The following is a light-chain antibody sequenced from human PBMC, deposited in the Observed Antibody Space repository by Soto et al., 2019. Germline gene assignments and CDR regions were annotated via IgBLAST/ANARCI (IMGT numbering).Light chain of an antibody. J-gene: IGKJ4*01. V-gene: IGKV3-20*01. CDR1: QSVTNNY. CDR3: HQYCSTPLT. Sequence: EIVLTQSPDTLSLSPGERATLSCRASQSVTNNYLAWYQQKPGQPPRFLIYDASTRATGIPDRFSGSGSGTDFTLTISRMVPEDVAVYYCHQYCSTPLTFGGGTKVDIK. CDR2: DAS.